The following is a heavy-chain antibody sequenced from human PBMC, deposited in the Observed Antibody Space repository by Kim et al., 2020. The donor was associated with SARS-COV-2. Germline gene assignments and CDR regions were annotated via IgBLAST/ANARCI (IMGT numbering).Heavy chain of an antibody. Sequence: ASVKVSCKASGYTFTSYGISWVRQAPGQGLEWMGWISAYNGNTNYAQKLQGRVTMTTDTSTSTAYMELRSLRSDDTAVYYCARDFFALYYYDSSGYLDAFDIWGQGTMVTVSS. CDR2: ISAYNGNT. V-gene: IGHV1-18*01. CDR1: GYTFTSYG. J-gene: IGHJ3*02. D-gene: IGHD3-22*01. CDR3: ARDFFALYYYDSSGYLDAFDI.